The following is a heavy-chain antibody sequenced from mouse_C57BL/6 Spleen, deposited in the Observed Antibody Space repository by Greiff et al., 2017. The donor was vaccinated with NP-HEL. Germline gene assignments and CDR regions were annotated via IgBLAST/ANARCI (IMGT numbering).Heavy chain of an antibody. Sequence: VQLQQPGAELVKPGASVKLSCKASGYTFTSYWMQWVKQRPGQGLEWIGEIDPSDSYTNSNQKFKGKATLTVDTSSSTAYMQLSSLTSEDSAVYYCARRRYDYDMDYWGQGTTLTVSS. CDR1: GYTFTSYW. J-gene: IGHJ2*01. V-gene: IGHV1-50*01. CDR2: IDPSDSYT. D-gene: IGHD2-4*01. CDR3: ARRRYDYDMDY.